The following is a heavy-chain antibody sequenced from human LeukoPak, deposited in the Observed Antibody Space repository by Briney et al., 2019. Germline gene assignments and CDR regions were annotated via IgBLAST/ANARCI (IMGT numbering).Heavy chain of an antibody. CDR1: GGSISSGGYY. V-gene: IGHV4-61*08. CDR3: ARDPPRGVTRGY. J-gene: IGHJ4*02. Sequence: SETLSLTCTVSGGSISSGGYYWSWIRQPPGKGLEWIGYIYYSGSTNYNPSLKSRVTISVDTSKNQFSLKLSSVTAADTAVYYCARDPPRGVTRGYWGQGTLVTVSS. D-gene: IGHD4-17*01. CDR2: IYYSGST.